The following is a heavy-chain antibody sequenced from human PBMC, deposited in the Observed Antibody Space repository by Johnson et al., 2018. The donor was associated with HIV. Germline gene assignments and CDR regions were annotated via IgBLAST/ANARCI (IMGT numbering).Heavy chain of an antibody. CDR2: ISWNSGSI. D-gene: IGHD6-19*01. CDR3: AKDASSGWAGAFDS. J-gene: IGHJ3*02. CDR1: GFTFDDYA. Sequence: VQLVESGGGLVKPGGSLRLSCAASGFTFDDYAMHWVRQAPGKGLEWVSGISWNSGSIGYADSVKGRFTISRDNAKNSLYLQMNSLRAEDTALYSCAKDASSGWAGAFDSWGRGTRVTVSS. V-gene: IGHV3-9*01.